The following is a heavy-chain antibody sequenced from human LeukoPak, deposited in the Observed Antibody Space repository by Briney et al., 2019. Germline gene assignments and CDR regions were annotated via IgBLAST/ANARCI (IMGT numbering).Heavy chain of an antibody. D-gene: IGHD6-13*01. CDR1: GGTFSSYA. V-gene: IGHV7-4-1*02. CDR3: ARLSARIAAAGASIDY. Sequence: ASVKVSCKASGGTFSSYAISWVRQAPGQGLEWMGWINTNTGNPTYAQGFTGRFVFSLDTSVSTAYLQISSLKAEDTAVYYCARLSARIAAAGASIDYWGQGTLVTVSS. CDR2: INTNTGNP. J-gene: IGHJ4*02.